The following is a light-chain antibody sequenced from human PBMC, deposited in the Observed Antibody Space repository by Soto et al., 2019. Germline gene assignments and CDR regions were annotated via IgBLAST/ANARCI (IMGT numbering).Light chain of an antibody. V-gene: IGKV1-27*01. Sequence: DIQMTQSPSSLSASVGDRVTITCRASQGISNYLAWYQQKQGKVSKLLIYAESTLQSGVPSRFSGSGSGTDFTLTISSMQPEDVATYYCQKYNSAAYTFGQGTKLQIK. CDR1: QGISNY. CDR2: AES. J-gene: IGKJ2*01. CDR3: QKYNSAAYT.